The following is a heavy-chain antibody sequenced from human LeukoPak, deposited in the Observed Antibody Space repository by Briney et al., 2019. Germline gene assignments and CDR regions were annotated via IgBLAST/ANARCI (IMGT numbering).Heavy chain of an antibody. D-gene: IGHD2-15*01. CDR2: IYCSGST. Sequence: GSLRLSCAASGFTFSNYAMTWVRQPPGKGLEWIGSIYCSGSTYYNPSLKSQVTISVDTSKNQFSLKLSSVTAADTAVYYCARHRVVVVAAQNAGKNWNWFDPWGQGTLVTVSS. J-gene: IGHJ5*02. V-gene: IGHV4-39*01. CDR3: ARHRVVVVAAQNAGKNWNWFDP. CDR1: GFTFSNYA.